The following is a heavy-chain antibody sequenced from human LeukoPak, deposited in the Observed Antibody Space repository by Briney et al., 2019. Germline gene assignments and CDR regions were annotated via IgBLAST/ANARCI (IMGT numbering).Heavy chain of an antibody. J-gene: IGHJ4*02. CDR3: ARDHPPYCYDSSGYYPDY. V-gene: IGHV1-46*01. CDR2: INPSGGST. CDR1: GYTFTSYY. D-gene: IGHD3-22*01. Sequence: ASVKVSCKASGYTFTSYYMHWVRQAPGQGLEWMGIINPSGGSTSYAQKFQGRVTMTRDTSTSTVYMELSSLRSEDTAVYYCARDHPPYCYDSSGYYPDYWGQGTLVTVSS.